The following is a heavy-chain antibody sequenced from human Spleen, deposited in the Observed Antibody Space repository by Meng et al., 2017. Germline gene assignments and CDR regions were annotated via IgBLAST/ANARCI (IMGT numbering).Heavy chain of an antibody. J-gene: IGHJ6*02. V-gene: IGHV3-30*01. CDR1: GCTFSSYA. D-gene: IGHD6-13*01. Sequence: GESLKISCAASGCTFSSYAMHWVRQAPGKGLEWVAGISYDGSNKYYADSVKGRFTISRDNSKNTLYLQIHSLRVEDTAVYYCARDCGSSWYDYYYYYGMDVWGRGTRVTVS. CDR3: ARDCGSSWYDYYYYYGMDV. CDR2: ISYDGSNK.